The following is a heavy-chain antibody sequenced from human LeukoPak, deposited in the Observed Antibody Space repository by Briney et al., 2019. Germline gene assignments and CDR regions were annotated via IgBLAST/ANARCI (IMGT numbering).Heavy chain of an antibody. CDR2: IYYSGST. Sequence: SETLSLTCTVSGGSISSYYWSWIRQPPGKGLEWIGYIYYSGSTYYNPSLKSRVTISVDTSKNQFSLKLSSVTAADTAVYYCARSLRYFDWFLPAFDIWGQGTMVTVSS. CDR1: GGSISSYY. V-gene: IGHV4-59*12. CDR3: ARSLRYFDWFLPAFDI. D-gene: IGHD3-9*01. J-gene: IGHJ3*02.